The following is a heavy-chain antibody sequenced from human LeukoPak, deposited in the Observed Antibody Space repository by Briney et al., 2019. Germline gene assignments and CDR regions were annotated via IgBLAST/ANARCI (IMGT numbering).Heavy chain of an antibody. CDR1: GGSISSGSYY. D-gene: IGHD1-26*01. J-gene: IGHJ5*02. CDR3: ARGESTFDP. V-gene: IGHV4-61*01. Sequence: PSQTLSLTCTVSGGSISSGSYYWSWIRQPPRKALEWIGYIYYSGSTNYNPSLKSRVTISVDTSKNQFSLKLSSVTAADTAVYYCARGESTFDPWGQGTLVTVSS. CDR2: IYYSGST.